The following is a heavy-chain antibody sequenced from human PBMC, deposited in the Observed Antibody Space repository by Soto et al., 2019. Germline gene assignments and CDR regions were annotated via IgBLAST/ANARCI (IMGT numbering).Heavy chain of an antibody. Sequence: ETLSLTCAVYGGSFSGYYWSWIRQPPGKGLEWIGEINHSGSTNYNPSLKSRVTISVDTSKNQFSLKLSSVTAADTAVYYCARSSYPGDYVWGSYRLRAFDIWGQGTMVTGSS. CDR3: ARSSYPGDYVWGSYRLRAFDI. D-gene: IGHD3-16*02. CDR2: INHSGST. V-gene: IGHV4-34*01. J-gene: IGHJ3*02. CDR1: GGSFSGYY.